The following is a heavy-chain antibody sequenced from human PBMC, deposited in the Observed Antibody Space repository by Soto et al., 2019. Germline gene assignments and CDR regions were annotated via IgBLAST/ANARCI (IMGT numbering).Heavy chain of an antibody. CDR2: IVPLLGTA. V-gene: IGHV1-69*01. D-gene: IGHD6-19*01. J-gene: IGHJ4*02. CDR1: GGTFSTSG. CDR3: AREYSSGWSGY. Sequence: QVHLVQSGAEVKKPGSSVKVSCKASGGTFSTSGIRWVRQAPGQGLEWVGRIVPLLGTANYAQRFQGRVTITADESTSTAYMELSSLRSEDTAVYYCAREYSSGWSGYWGQGTLVAVSS.